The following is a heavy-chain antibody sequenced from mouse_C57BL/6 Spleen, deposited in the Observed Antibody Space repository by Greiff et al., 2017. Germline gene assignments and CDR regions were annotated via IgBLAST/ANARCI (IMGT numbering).Heavy chain of an antibody. CDR2: INPNNGGT. Sequence: EVQLQQSGPELVKPGASVKIPCKASGYTFTDYNMDWVKQSHGQSLEWIGDINPNNGGTIYNQKFKGKATLTVDKSSSTAYMELRSLTSEDTAVYYCARSSGSSYYWAMDDWGKGTSVTVSS. V-gene: IGHV1-18*01. CDR1: GYTFTDYN. J-gene: IGHJ4*01. CDR3: ARSSGSSYYWAMDD. D-gene: IGHD1-1*01.